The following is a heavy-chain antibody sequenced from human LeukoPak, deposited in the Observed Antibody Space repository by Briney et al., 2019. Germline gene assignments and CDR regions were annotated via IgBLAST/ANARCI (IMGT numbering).Heavy chain of an antibody. CDR3: GQTGPTGGFCRSTSCYGVDY. Sequence: PGGSLRLSCAASGFTFSSNAMSWVRQAPGKGPEWVSSISDSGGSTYYADSVKGRFTISRDNSKNTLYLQIDTLRAEDTAVYYCGQTGPTGGFCRSTSCYGVDYWGQGTLVTVSS. V-gene: IGHV3-23*01. CDR2: ISDSGGST. D-gene: IGHD2-2*01. J-gene: IGHJ4*02. CDR1: GFTFSSNA.